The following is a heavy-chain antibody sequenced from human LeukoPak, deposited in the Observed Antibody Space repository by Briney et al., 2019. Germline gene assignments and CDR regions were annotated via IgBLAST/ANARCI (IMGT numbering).Heavy chain of an antibody. J-gene: IGHJ6*03. CDR3: VRGIVVVAQLGYYFYYMDV. CDR2: INHSGST. V-gene: IGHV4-34*01. CDR1: GGSFSGYH. Sequence: SETLSLTCAVYGGSFSGYHWSWIRQPPGKGLEWIGEINHSGSTNYNPSLKSRVTISVDTSKNQFSLKLSSVTAADTAVYYCVRGIVVVAQLGYYFYYMDVWGKGTTVTISS. D-gene: IGHD2-15*01.